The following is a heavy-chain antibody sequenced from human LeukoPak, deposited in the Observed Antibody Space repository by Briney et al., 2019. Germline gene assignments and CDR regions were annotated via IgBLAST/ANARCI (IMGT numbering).Heavy chain of an antibody. CDR1: GFTFSSYW. CDR3: VKSDWADF. Sequence: GGSLRLSCAASGFTFSSYWMSWVRQAPGKGLEWVANIKQDGSEKYHVDSVKGRFTISRDNSKNTLYLQMNSLRAEDTAVYYCVKSDWADFWGQGTLVTVSS. D-gene: IGHD2-21*01. J-gene: IGHJ4*02. V-gene: IGHV3-7*03. CDR2: IKQDGSEK.